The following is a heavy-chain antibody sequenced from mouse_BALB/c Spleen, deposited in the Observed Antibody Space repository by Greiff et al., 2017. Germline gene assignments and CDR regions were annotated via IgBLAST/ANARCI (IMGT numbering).Heavy chain of an antibody. V-gene: IGHV14-3*02. CDR2: IDPANGNT. CDR1: GFNIKDTY. CDR3: APYGYDAGFAY. D-gene: IGHD2-2*01. J-gene: IGHJ3*01. Sequence: VQLKESGAELVKPGASVKLSCTASGFNIKDTYMHWVKQRPEQGLEWIGRIDPANGNTKYDPKFQGKATITADTSSNTAYLQLSSLTSEDTAVYYCAPYGYDAGFAYWGQGTLVTVSA.